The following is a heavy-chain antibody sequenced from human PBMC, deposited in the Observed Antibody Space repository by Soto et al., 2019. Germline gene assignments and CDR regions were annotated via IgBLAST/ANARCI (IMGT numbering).Heavy chain of an antibody. CDR2: ISAYNGNT. V-gene: IGHV1-18*04. D-gene: IGHD3-9*01. J-gene: IGHJ6*02. CDR3: ARGMPGILTGYYNPYYYGMDV. CDR1: GYAFTSYC. Sequence: ASVEVSCKASGYAFTSYCISWVLQAPGQGLEWMGWISAYNGNTNYAQKLQGRVTMTTDTSTSTAYMELRSLRSDDTAVYYCARGMPGILTGYYNPYYYGMDVWGQGTTVTVSS.